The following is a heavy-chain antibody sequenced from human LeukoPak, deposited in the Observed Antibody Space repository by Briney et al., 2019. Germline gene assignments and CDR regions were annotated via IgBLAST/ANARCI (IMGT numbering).Heavy chain of an antibody. CDR3: VRDSDDYYWALDF. J-gene: IGHJ4*02. Sequence: SQTLSLTCAISGDSFSNNIATWNWVRQSPSRGLEWLGRTYYRSRWGNDYAIPVKSRITINPDTSRNQFSLQLNSVTPEDTAVYYCVRDSDDYYWALDFWGQGTPVTVSS. V-gene: IGHV6-1*01. CDR1: GDSFSNNIAT. CDR2: TYYRSRWGN. D-gene: IGHD3-10*01.